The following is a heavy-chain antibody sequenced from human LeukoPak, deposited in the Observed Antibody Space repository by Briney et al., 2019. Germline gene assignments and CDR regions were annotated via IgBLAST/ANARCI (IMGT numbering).Heavy chain of an antibody. V-gene: IGHV3-30*18. CDR3: AKVPIAAAGTIAIDY. CDR2: ISYDGSNK. J-gene: IGHJ4*02. CDR1: GFTFSSYG. Sequence: GGSLRLSCAASGFTFSSYGMHWVRQAPGKGLEWVAVISYDGSNKYYADSVKGRFTISRDNSKNTLYPQMNSLRAEDTAVYYCAKVPIAAAGTIAIDYWGQGTLVTVSS. D-gene: IGHD6-13*01.